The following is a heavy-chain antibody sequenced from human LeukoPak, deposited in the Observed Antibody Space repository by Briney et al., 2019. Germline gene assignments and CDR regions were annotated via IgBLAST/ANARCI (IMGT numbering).Heavy chain of an antibody. V-gene: IGHV3-21*01. CDR2: ITTSSTYT. CDR1: GFTVSSNY. Sequence: KSGGSLRLSCAASGFTVSSNYMSWVRQAPGKGLEWISSITTSSTYTFYADSVKGRFTISRDNARNSLYLQMNSLRVEDTAVYYCARDPYSGTYGNTYYYYMDVWGKGTTVTISS. CDR3: ARDPYSGTYGNTYYYYMDV. J-gene: IGHJ6*03. D-gene: IGHD1-26*01.